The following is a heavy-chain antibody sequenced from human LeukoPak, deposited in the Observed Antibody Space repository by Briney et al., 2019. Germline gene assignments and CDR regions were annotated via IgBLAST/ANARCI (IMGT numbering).Heavy chain of an antibody. Sequence: SVKVSCKASGVTFSSYAISWVRQAPGQGLELVGRIIPIFGTANYAQKFQSRVTITAHKSTSTADMELSSLRSEDTAVYYCARSYSSSWFFDYWGQGTLVTVSS. D-gene: IGHD6-13*01. CDR3: ARSYSSSWFFDY. CDR2: IIPIFGTA. J-gene: IGHJ4*02. CDR1: GVTFSSYA. V-gene: IGHV1-69*06.